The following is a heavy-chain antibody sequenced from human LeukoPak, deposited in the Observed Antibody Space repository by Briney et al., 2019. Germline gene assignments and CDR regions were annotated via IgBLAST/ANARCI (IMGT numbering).Heavy chain of an antibody. J-gene: IGHJ6*02. CDR1: GYTFTSYY. D-gene: IGHD3-22*01. Sequence: SVKVSCKASGYTFTSYYMHWVRQAPGQGLEWMGGIIPIFGTANYAQKFQGRVTITADESTRTAYMELSSLRSEDTAVYYCARENPMIAYGGMDVWGQETTVTVSS. CDR2: IIPIFGTA. V-gene: IGHV1-69*13. CDR3: ARENPMIAYGGMDV.